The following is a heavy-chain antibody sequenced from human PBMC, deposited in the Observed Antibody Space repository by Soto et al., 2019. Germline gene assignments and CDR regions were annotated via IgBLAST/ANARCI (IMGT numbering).Heavy chain of an antibody. CDR2: LVVGTGNT. V-gene: IGHV1-58*01. CDR3: ATGAYCSCGSCSDSYYYYYGMDL. Sequence: GASVKVSCKTSGFTFRSSAVQWVRQARGQRLEWIGWLVVGTGNTNYAQKFQQRVTISSDRSTNTVSMELSSLTSEDTAVYYCATGAYCSCGSCSDSYYYYYGMDLWGQGTTVTVSS. D-gene: IGHD2-15*01. CDR1: GFTFRSSA. J-gene: IGHJ6*02.